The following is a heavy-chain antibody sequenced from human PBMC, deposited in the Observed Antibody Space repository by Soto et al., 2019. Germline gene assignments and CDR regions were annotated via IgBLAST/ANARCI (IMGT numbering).Heavy chain of an antibody. D-gene: IGHD2-8*01. CDR1: GGSISSSSYY. V-gene: IGHV4-39*01. Sequence: SETLSLTCTVSGGSISSSSYYWGWIRQPPGKGLEWIGSIYYSGSTYYNPSLKSRVTISVDTSKNQFSLKLSSVTAADTAVYYRARQDIVLMVYANDYWGQGTLVTVSS. J-gene: IGHJ4*02. CDR3: ARQDIVLMVYANDY. CDR2: IYYSGST.